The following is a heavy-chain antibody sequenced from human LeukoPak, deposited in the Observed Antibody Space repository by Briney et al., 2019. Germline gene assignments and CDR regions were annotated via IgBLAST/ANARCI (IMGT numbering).Heavy chain of an antibody. CDR3: AKVMHGYSSGWYVGYFDY. V-gene: IGHV3-21*01. CDR1: GFTFSSYN. J-gene: IGHJ4*02. Sequence: GGSLRLSCAASGFTFSSYNMNWVRRAPGKGLEWVSSISSSSRYIFYADSVKGRFTISRDNAKNSLYLQMNSLRAEDTAVYYCAKVMHGYSSGWYVGYFDYWGQGTLVTVSS. CDR2: ISSSSRYI. D-gene: IGHD6-19*01.